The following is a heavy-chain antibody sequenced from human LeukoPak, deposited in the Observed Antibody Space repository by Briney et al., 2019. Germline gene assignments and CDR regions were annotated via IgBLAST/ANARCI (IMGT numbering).Heavy chain of an antibody. CDR3: AKHRPYSSSSAVGDAFDI. CDR1: GFTFSSYG. D-gene: IGHD6-6*01. Sequence: PGGSLRLSCAASGFTFSSYGMHWVRQAPGKGLEWVAVIWYDGSNKYYADSVKGRFTISRDNSKNTLYLQMNSLRAEDTAVYYCAKHRPYSSSSAVGDAFDIWGQGTMVTVSS. J-gene: IGHJ3*02. CDR2: IWYDGSNK. V-gene: IGHV3-30*02.